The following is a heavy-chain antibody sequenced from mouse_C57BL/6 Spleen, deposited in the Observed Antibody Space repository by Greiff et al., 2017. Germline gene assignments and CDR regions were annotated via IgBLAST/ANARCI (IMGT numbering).Heavy chain of an antibody. V-gene: IGHV1-26*01. CDR3: ARSRWPFYAMDY. CDR2: INPNNGGT. J-gene: IGHJ4*01. Sequence: EVQLQQSGPELVKPGASVKISCKASGYTFTDYYMNWVKQSHGKSLEWIGDINPNNGGTSYNQKFKGKATLTVDKSSSTAYMELRSLTSEDSAVYYCARSRWPFYAMDYWGQGTSVTVSS. CDR1: GYTFTDYY.